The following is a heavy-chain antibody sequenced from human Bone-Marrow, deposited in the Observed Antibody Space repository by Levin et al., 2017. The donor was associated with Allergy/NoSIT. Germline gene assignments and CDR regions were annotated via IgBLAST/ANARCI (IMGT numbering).Heavy chain of an antibody. J-gene: IGHJ6*03. V-gene: IGHV3-30*18. CDR1: GFTFSSFG. CDR2: ISYDGSNK. CDR3: AKDSHYYYSYMEV. Sequence: LSLTCAASGFTFSSFGMHWVRQAPGKGLEWVAVISYDGSNKLSSDSVKGRFTITRDNSKNTLFLQMNSLRAEDTGIYFCAKDSHYYYSYMEVWGKGTTVAVSS.